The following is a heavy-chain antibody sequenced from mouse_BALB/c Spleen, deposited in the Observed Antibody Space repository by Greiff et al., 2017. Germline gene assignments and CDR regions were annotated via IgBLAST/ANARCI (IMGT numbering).Heavy chain of an antibody. CDR3: ARGGYYDLYYAMDY. CDR1: GYTFTSYW. D-gene: IGHD2-4*01. J-gene: IGHJ4*01. V-gene: IGHV1-87*01. Sequence: VQLQQSGAELARPGASVKLSCKASGYTFTSYWMQWVKQRPGQGLEWIGAIYPGDGDTRYTLKFKGKATLTADKSSSTAYMQLSSLASEDSAVYYCARGGYYDLYYAMDYWGQGTSVTVSS. CDR2: IYPGDGDT.